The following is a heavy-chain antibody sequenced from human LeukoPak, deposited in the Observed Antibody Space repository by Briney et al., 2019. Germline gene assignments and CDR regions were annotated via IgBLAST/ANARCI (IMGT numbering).Heavy chain of an antibody. CDR1: GYSFTGYY. CDR2: INPNSGDT. D-gene: IGHD2-8*01. Sequence: ASVKVSCKASGYSFTGYYIHWVRQAPEQGLEWMGRINPNSGDTNYAQKFQGRVTMTRDTSINTAYMELSRLRSDDTAVYYCPRLYCTNDVCSSFDYWGQGTLVTVSS. CDR3: PRLYCTNDVCSSFDY. J-gene: IGHJ4*02. V-gene: IGHV1-2*06.